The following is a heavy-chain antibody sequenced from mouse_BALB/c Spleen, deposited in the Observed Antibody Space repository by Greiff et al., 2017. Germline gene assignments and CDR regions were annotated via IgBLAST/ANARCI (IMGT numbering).Heavy chain of an antibody. CDR2: ISSGGST. D-gene: IGHD2-4*01. J-gene: IGHJ2*01. CDR1: GFTFSSYA. CDR3: ARGYYDYDDGDFDY. V-gene: IGHV5-6-5*01. Sequence: EVQLVESGGGLVKPGGSLKLSCAASGFTFSSYAMSWVRQTPEKRLEWVASISSGGSTYYPDSVKGRFTISRDNARNILYLQMSSLRSEDTAMYYCARGYYDYDDGDFDYWGQGTTLTVSS.